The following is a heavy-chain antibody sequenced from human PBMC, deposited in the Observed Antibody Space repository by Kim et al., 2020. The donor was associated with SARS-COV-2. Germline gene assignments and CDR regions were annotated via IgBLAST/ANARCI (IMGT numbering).Heavy chain of an antibody. CDR1: GYTLIELS. CDR3: ATTTPMVRGENWFDP. J-gene: IGHJ5*02. D-gene: IGHD3-10*01. Sequence: ASVKVSCKVSGYTLIELSMHWVRQAPGKGLEWMGGFDPEDGVTIYAQKFQGRVTMTEDTSTDTAYMELSSLRSEDTAVYYCATTTPMVRGENWFDPWGQGTLDTVSS. CDR2: FDPEDGVT. V-gene: IGHV1-24*01.